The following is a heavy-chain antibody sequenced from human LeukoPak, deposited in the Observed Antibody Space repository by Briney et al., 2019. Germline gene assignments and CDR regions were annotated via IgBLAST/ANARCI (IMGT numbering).Heavy chain of an antibody. CDR1: GGSFSGYY. V-gene: IGHV4-34*01. D-gene: IGHD3-10*01. Sequence: SETLSLTCALYGGSFSGYYWSWIRQPPGKGLEWIGEINHSGSTNYNPSLKSRVTISVDTSKNQFSLKLSSVTAADTAVYYCASLGSGSYSRKNWYFDLWGRGTLVTVSS. J-gene: IGHJ2*01. CDR2: INHSGST. CDR3: ASLGSGSYSRKNWYFDL.